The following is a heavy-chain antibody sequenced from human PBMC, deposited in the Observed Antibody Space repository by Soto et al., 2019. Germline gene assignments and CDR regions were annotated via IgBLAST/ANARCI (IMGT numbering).Heavy chain of an antibody. D-gene: IGHD2-21*01. J-gene: IGHJ6*02. V-gene: IGHV1-69*02. Sequence: QVQLVQSGAEVKKPGSSVKVSCKASGGTFSSYTISWVRQAPGQGLEWMGRIIPILGIANYAQKFQGRVTITADKTTSTASMELSSLRAEDTAVYYCASAIRPAVAGCYGMDVWGQGTTVTVSS. CDR2: IIPILGIA. CDR1: GGTFSSYT. CDR3: ASAIRPAVAGCYGMDV.